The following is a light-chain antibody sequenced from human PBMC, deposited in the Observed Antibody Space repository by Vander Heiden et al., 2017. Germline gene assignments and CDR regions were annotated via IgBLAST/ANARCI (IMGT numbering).Light chain of an antibody. V-gene: IGLV2-14*04. CDR1: SSDVGGYNY. CDR3: SSYTSSSSWV. Sequence: ITISCTGTSSDVGGYNYVSWYQQHPGKAPKLMIYDVSNRPSGVSNRFSGSKSGNTASLTISGLQAEDEDDYYCSSYTSSSSWVFGGGTKLTVL. J-gene: IGLJ3*02. CDR2: DVS.